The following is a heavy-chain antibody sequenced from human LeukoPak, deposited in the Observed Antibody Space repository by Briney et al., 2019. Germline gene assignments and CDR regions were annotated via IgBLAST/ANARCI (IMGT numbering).Heavy chain of an antibody. CDR3: ARDALPYSSSPYFDF. CDR2: IIPIFGTA. Sequence: GPSVKVSCKASGGTFSSYAISWVRQAPGQGLEWMGGIIPIFGTANYAQKFQGRVTITTDESTSTAYMELSSLRSEDTAVYYCARDALPYSSSPYFDFWGQGTLVTVSS. J-gene: IGHJ4*02. CDR1: GGTFSSYA. V-gene: IGHV1-69*05. D-gene: IGHD6-6*01.